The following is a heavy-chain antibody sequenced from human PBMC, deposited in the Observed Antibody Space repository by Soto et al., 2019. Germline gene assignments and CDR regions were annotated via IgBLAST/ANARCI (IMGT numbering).Heavy chain of an antibody. J-gene: IGHJ4*02. V-gene: IGHV1-2*02. CDR3: ARDPRPLYTFDF. CDR1: GYTFNAYY. D-gene: IGHD6-6*01. Sequence: GASVKVSCKASGYTFNAYYIHWVRQAPGQGLEWVGRINPNSGDTTYTQKFEGRVTMTRDTSIRTAYLELSGLRSDDTAIYYCARDPRPLYTFDFWGQGTLVTVSS. CDR2: INPNSGDT.